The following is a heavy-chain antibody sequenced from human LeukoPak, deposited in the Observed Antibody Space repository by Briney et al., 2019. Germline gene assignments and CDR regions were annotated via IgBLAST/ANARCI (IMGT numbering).Heavy chain of an antibody. CDR1: GYTFTGYY. D-gene: IGHD2-15*01. CDR2: INPSGGST. V-gene: IGHV1-46*01. J-gene: IGHJ3*02. Sequence: ASVKVSCKASGYTFTGYYIHWVRQAPGQGPEWMGIINPSGGSTSYAQKFQGRVTMTRDTSTSTVYMELSSLRSEDTAVYYCARIYCSGGSCYSPGDAFDIWGQGTMVTVSS. CDR3: ARIYCSGGSCYSPGDAFDI.